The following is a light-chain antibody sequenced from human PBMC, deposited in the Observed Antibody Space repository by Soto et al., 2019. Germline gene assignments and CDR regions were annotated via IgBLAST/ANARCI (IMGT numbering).Light chain of an antibody. J-gene: IGKJ1*01. CDR1: RSLSSIF. V-gene: IGKV3-20*01. CDR3: HQYGDSPQT. Sequence: EIVLTQSPGTLSLSPGERATLSCRASRSLSSIFLAWYQHKPGQAPRLLIYGASSRATGIPDRFSGSGSGTDFTLTISRLEPEDFALYYCHQYGDSPQTFGQGTKVEVK. CDR2: GAS.